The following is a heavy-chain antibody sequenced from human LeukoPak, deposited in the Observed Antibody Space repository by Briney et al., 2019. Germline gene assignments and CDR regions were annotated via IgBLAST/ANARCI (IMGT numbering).Heavy chain of an antibody. Sequence: GGPLRLSCAASGFTFSDYYMSWVRQAPGKGLEWVSGIRGSGDTTYYADSVKGRFTISRDNSKNTLYLQMNSLRAEDTAVYYCAKDPHYDSSGYSFDPWGQGTLVTVSS. CDR1: GFTFSDYY. D-gene: IGHD3-22*01. J-gene: IGHJ5*02. CDR2: IRGSGDTT. CDR3: AKDPHYDSSGYSFDP. V-gene: IGHV3-23*01.